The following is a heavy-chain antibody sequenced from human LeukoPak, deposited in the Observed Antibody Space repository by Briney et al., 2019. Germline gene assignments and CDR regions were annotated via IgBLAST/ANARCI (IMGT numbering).Heavy chain of an antibody. CDR1: GGSISSGDYY. CDR3: AREVDYGDYLNWFDP. D-gene: IGHD4-17*01. V-gene: IGHV4-30-4*01. J-gene: IGHJ5*02. CDR2: IYYSGST. Sequence: PSETLSLTCTVSGGSISSGDYYWSWIRQPPGKGLEWIGYIYYSGSTYCNPSLKSRVTISVDTSKNQFSLKLSSVAAADTAVYYCAREVDYGDYLNWFDPWGQGTLVTVSS.